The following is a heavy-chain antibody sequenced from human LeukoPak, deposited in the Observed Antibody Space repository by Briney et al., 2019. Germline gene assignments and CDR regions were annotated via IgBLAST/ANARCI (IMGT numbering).Heavy chain of an antibody. J-gene: IGHJ4*02. CDR2: ISSSSSYI. CDR3: AKGGLYSGYVLDY. Sequence: PGGSLRLSCAASGFTFSSYSMNWVRQAPGKGLEWVSSISSSSSYIYYADSVKGRFTISRDNAKNSLYLQMNSLRAEDTAVYYCAKGGLYSGYVLDYWGQGTLVTVSS. V-gene: IGHV3-21*04. CDR1: GFTFSSYS. D-gene: IGHD5-12*01.